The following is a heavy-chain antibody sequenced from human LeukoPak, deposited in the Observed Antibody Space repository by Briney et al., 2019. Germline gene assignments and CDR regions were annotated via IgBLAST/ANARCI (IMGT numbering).Heavy chain of an antibody. CDR2: INPDNGNT. J-gene: IGHJ4*02. CDR1: GYTFTGHD. D-gene: IGHD3-3*02. CDR3: ARDISVLPWHQTYYFDY. Sequence: GASVKVSCKASGYTFTGHDIHWVRQAPGQRLEWMGWINPDNGNTKYSQEFQGRVTMTRDMSTSTVYMELSSLRSEDTAVYYCARDISVLPWHQTYYFDYWGQGTLVTVSS. V-gene: IGHV1-3*03.